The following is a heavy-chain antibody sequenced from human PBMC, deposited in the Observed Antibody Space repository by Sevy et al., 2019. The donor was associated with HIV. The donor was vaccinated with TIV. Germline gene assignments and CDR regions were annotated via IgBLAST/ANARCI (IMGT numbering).Heavy chain of an antibody. J-gene: IGHJ6*02. CDR3: AKSIAVAGTHYYYYGMDV. D-gene: IGHD6-19*01. Sequence: GGSLRLSCAASGFTFSSYAMSWVRQAPGKGLEWVSAISGSGGSTYYADSVKGRFTISRDNSKNTLYLQMNSLRAEDTAVYYCAKSIAVAGTHYYYYGMDVWGQGTTATVSS. CDR2: ISGSGGST. CDR1: GFTFSSYA. V-gene: IGHV3-23*01.